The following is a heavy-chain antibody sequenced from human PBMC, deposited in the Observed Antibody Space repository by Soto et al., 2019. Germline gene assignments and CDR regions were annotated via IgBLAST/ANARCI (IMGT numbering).Heavy chain of an antibody. Sequence: SVKVSSKASCYNFTSYGISWVRQAPGQGLEWMGWISAYNGNTNYAQNRQGRVTMTTDTSTSTAYMELRSLRSDDTAVYYCARMRTTVTTSWFDPWGQGTLVTVSS. V-gene: IGHV1-18*04. CDR1: CYNFTSYG. D-gene: IGHD4-17*01. CDR2: ISAYNGNT. J-gene: IGHJ5*02. CDR3: ARMRTTVTTSWFDP.